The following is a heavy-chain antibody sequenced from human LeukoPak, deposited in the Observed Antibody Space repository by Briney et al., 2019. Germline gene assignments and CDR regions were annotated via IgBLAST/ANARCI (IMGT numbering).Heavy chain of an antibody. V-gene: IGHV5-51*01. CDR1: GYSFTTHW. CDR3: ARSAVACSEWDY. J-gene: IGHJ4*02. D-gene: IGHD3-3*01. Sequence: PGESLKISCKGSGYSFTTHWIGWVRQMPGRGLEWMGTFYPGDSDTRYSPSFQGQVTISVDVSTNTAYLHWGSLQASDTAMYYCARSAVACSEWDYWGQGTLVTVSS. CDR2: FYPGDSDT.